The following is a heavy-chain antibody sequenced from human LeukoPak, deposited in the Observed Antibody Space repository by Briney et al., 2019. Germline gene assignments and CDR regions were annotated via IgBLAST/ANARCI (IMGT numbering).Heavy chain of an antibody. V-gene: IGHV4-39*07. Sequence: PSETLSLTCTVSGGSISSSSYYWGWIRQPPGKGLEWIGSIYYSRNTYYNPSLKSRVTISVDTSKNQFSLKLSSVTAADTAVYYCAREVRDCGSSTSCPIFRFDPWGQGTLVTVSS. CDR3: AREVRDCGSSTSCPIFRFDP. D-gene: IGHD2-2*01. J-gene: IGHJ5*02. CDR1: GGSISSSSYY. CDR2: IYYSRNT.